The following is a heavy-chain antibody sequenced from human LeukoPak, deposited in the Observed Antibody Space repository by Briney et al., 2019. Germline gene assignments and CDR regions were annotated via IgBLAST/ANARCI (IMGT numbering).Heavy chain of an antibody. D-gene: IGHD3-22*01. J-gene: IGHJ4*02. Sequence: SGPTLVNPTETLTLTCTVSGFSLSNARMGVSWIRQPPGKALEWLAHIFSNDEKSYSTSLKSRLTISKDTSKSQVVLTMTNMDLLDTATYSGARSSVYYDTIGNSYVFANWGQGTWVTVPS. CDR2: IFSNDEK. CDR1: GFSLSNARMG. V-gene: IGHV2-26*01. CDR3: ARSSVYYDTIGNSYVFAN.